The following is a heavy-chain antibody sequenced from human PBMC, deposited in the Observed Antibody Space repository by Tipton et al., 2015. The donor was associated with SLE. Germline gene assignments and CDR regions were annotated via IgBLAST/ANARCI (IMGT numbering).Heavy chain of an antibody. CDR1: GFTFSSYG. Sequence: LSLTCAAPGFTFSSYGMHWVRQAPGKGLEWVAVIWYDGSNKYYADSVKGRFTISRDNSKNTLYLQMNSLRAEDTAVYYCAKDRVYSSGCFDYWGQGTLVTVSS. V-gene: IGHV3-30*18. D-gene: IGHD6-19*01. CDR2: IWYDGSNK. CDR3: AKDRVYSSGCFDY. J-gene: IGHJ4*02.